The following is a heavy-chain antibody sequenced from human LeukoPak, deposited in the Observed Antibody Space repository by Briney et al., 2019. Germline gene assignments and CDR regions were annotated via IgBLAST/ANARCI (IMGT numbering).Heavy chain of an antibody. CDR3: ARELIVGATWLYYYYMDV. J-gene: IGHJ6*03. CDR2: IKQDGSEK. CDR1: GFTFSSYW. D-gene: IGHD1-26*01. V-gene: IGHV3-7*01. Sequence: GGSLRLSCAASGFTFSSYWMSWVRQAPGKGLEWVANIKQDGSEKYYVDSVKGRFTISRDNAKNPLYLQMNSLRAEDTAVYYCARELIVGATWLYYYYMDVWGKGTTVTVSS.